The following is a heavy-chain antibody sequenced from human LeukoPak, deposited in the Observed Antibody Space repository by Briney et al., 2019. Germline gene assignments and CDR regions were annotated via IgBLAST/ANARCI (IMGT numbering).Heavy chain of an antibody. CDR2: ISSSSSTI. CDR3: ARDGKDIVVVPADIGDY. J-gene: IGHJ4*02. Sequence: GGSLRLSCAASGFTLSSYSMNWVRQAPGKGLEWVSYISSSSSTIYYADSVKGRFTVSRDNAKNSLYLQMNSLRDEDTAVYYCARDGKDIVVVPADIGDYWGQGTLVTVSS. V-gene: IGHV3-48*02. CDR1: GFTLSSYS. D-gene: IGHD2-2*01.